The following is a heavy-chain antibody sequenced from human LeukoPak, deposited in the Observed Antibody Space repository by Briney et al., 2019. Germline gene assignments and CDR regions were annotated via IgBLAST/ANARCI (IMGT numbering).Heavy chain of an antibody. D-gene: IGHD3-10*01. J-gene: IGHJ3*02. V-gene: IGHV3-9*01. CDR2: ISWNSGNV. Sequence: GGSLRLSCAVSGFTFDGYAMHWVRQAPGKGLEWVSGISWNSGNVDYADSVKGRFTISRDNAKKSLYLQMNSLRADDTALYYCAKDRYGSGRNAFDIWGQGTMVTVSS. CDR1: GFTFDGYA. CDR3: AKDRYGSGRNAFDI.